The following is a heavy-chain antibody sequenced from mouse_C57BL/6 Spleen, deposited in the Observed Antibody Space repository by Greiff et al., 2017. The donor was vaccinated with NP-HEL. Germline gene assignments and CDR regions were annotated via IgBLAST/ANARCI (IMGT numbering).Heavy chain of an antibody. CDR2: INPGSGGT. D-gene: IGHD2-3*01. J-gene: IGHJ2*01. CDR1: GYAFTNYL. Sequence: QVHVKQSGAELVRPGTSVKVSCKASGYAFTNYLIEWVKQRPGQGLEWIGVINPGSGGTNYNEKFKGKATLTADKSSSTAYMQLSSLTSEDSAVYFCARWGNDGYYVRFDYWGQGTTLTVSS. CDR3: ARWGNDGYYVRFDY. V-gene: IGHV1-54*01.